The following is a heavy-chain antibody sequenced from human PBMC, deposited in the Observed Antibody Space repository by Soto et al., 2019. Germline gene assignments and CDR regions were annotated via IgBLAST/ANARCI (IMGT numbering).Heavy chain of an antibody. J-gene: IGHJ6*02. Sequence: PGGSLRLSCAASGFTFSSYAMHWVRQAPGKGLEWVAVISYDGSNKYYADSVKGRFTISRDNSKNTLYLQMNSLRAEDTAVYYCARECYDILTGYSPGMDVWGQGTTVTVSS. CDR2: ISYDGSNK. V-gene: IGHV3-30*14. CDR3: ARECYDILTGYSPGMDV. CDR1: GFTFSSYA. D-gene: IGHD3-9*01.